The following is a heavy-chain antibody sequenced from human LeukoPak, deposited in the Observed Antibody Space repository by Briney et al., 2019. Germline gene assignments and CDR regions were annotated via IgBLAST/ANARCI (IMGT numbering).Heavy chain of an antibody. V-gene: IGHV3-23*01. J-gene: IGHJ4*02. CDR2: ITGSGDST. CDR3: ARGMGIQLWS. D-gene: IGHD5-18*01. Sequence: PGGSLRLSCAASGFTFSSYVMSWVRQAPGKGLEWVSAITGSGDSTYYADSVKGRFTISRDNSKNTLYLQMNSLRAEDTAVYYCARGMGIQLWSGGQGTLVTVSS. CDR1: GFTFSSYV.